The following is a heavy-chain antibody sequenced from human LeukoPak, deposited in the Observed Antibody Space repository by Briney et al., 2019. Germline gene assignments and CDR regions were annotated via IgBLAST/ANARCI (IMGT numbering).Heavy chain of an antibody. V-gene: IGHV3-7*01. CDR3: ASSITGDY. CDR1: GFNLSSYW. J-gene: IGHJ4*02. CDR2: IKQDGSEK. D-gene: IGHD5-12*01. Sequence: GGSLRLSCAASGFNLSSYWMSWVRQAPGKGLEWVANIKQDGSEKYYVDSVKGRFTISSDNAKNSLYLQMNTLRDEDTAVYYCASSITGDYWGQGALVTASS.